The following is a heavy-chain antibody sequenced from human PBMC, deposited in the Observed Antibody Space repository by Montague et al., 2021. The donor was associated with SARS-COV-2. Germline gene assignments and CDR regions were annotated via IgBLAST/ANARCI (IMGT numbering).Heavy chain of an antibody. J-gene: IGHJ4*02. CDR2: IWYDGSNK. V-gene: IGHV3-33*01. CDR3: ASGDITGMTYFDY. Sequence: SLRLSCAASGFTFSSYGMHWVRQAPGKGLEWVAVIWYDGSNKYYADSVKGRFTISRDNSKNTLYLQMNSLRAEDTAVYYCASGDITGMTYFDYWGQGTLVTVSS. D-gene: IGHD1-20*01. CDR1: GFTFSSYG.